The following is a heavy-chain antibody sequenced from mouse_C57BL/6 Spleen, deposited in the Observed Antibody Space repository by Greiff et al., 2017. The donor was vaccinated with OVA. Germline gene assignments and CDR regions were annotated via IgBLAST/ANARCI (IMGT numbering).Heavy chain of an antibody. CDR1: GYTFPSYW. CDR2: IDPSDSET. D-gene: IGHD1-1*01. Sequence: QVQLQQSGAELVRPGSSVKLSCKASGYTFPSYWMHWVQQRPIQGLEWIGNIDPSDSETHYNQKFKDKATLTVDKSSSTAYMQLSSLTSEDSAVYYCARDTTVVARYFDVWGTGTTVTVSS. J-gene: IGHJ1*03. V-gene: IGHV1-52*01. CDR3: ARDTTVVARYFDV.